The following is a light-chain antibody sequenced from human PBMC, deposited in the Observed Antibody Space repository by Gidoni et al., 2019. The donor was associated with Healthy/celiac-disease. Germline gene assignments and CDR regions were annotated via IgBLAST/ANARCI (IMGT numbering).Light chain of an antibody. V-gene: IGKV3-15*01. J-gene: IGKJ1*01. Sequence: VMTHSPATLSVSPGERATLSCRASQSVSSNLAWYQQKPGQAPRLLIYGASTRATGIPARFSGSGSGTEFTLTISSLQSEDFAVYYCQQYNNWPSWTFGQGTKVEIK. CDR2: GAS. CDR1: QSVSSN. CDR3: QQYNNWPSWT.